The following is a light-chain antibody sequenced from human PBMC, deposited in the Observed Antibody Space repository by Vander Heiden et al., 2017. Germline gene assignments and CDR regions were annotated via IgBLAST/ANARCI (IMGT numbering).Light chain of an antibody. CDR3: QQYSIDSPT. CDR1: QRITTW. J-gene: IGKJ1*01. V-gene: IGKV1-5*01. Sequence: DIQMTHSPSPLSASVGASVSITCRASQRITTWLSWYQQKPGKAPKLLIYDASNLQSGVPSRFSGSGSGTDFSLTISSLQPDDFATYYCQQYSIDSPTFGQGTKVEI. CDR2: DAS.